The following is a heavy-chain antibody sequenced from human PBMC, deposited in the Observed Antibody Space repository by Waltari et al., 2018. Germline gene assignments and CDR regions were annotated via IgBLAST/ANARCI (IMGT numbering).Heavy chain of an antibody. CDR2: ISYDGSNK. J-gene: IGHJ4*02. V-gene: IGHV3-30*01. CDR1: GFTFSSYA. CDR3: ASGLYDYFDY. D-gene: IGHD3-16*01. Sequence: QVQLVGSGGGVVQPGRSLSLSCAASGFTFSSYAMHWVRQAPGKGLEWVAVISYDGSNKYYADSVKGRFTISRDNSKNTLYLQMNSLRAEDTAVYYCASGLYDYFDYWGQGTLVTVSS.